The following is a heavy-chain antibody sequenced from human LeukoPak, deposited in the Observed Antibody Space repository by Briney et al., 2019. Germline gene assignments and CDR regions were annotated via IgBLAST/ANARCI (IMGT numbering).Heavy chain of an antibody. V-gene: IGHV1-8*01. Sequence: GASVKVSCKASGYTFTSYDINWVRQATGQGLEWMGWMNPNSGNTGYAQKFQGRVTMTRNTSISTAYMELSSLRSEDTAVYYCARDGYDTMVRGVHGMDVWGQGTTVTVSS. CDR3: ARDGYDTMVRGVHGMDV. J-gene: IGHJ6*02. CDR2: MNPNSGNT. CDR1: GYTFTSYD. D-gene: IGHD3-10*01.